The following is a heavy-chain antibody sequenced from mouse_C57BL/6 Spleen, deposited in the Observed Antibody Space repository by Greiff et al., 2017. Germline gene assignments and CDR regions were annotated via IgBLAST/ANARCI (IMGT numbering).Heavy chain of an antibody. D-gene: IGHD1-1*01. CDR2: IYPGGGYT. CDR3: ARSSNYGSSSYAMDY. J-gene: IGHJ4*01. Sequence: VQGVESGAELVRPGTSVKMSCKASGYTFTNYWIGWAKQRPGHGLEWIGDIYPGGGYTNYNEKFKGKATLTADKSSSTAYMQFSSLTSEDSAIYYCARSSNYGSSSYAMDYWGQGTSVTVSS. V-gene: IGHV1-63*01. CDR1: GYTFTNYW.